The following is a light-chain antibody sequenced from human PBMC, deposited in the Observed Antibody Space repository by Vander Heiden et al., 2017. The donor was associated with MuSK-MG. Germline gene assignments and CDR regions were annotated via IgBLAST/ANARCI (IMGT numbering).Light chain of an antibody. CDR2: DAS. CDR3: QQRSNWPLT. Sequence: IVLTQSPATLSLSPGETTTLSRRSSQGVSSYLAWYQQKPGQAPRLLIYDASNRATGIPARFSGSGSGTDFTLTISSRKPEDFAVYYCQQRSNWPLTFGGGTKVEIK. CDR1: QGVSSY. V-gene: IGKV3-11*01. J-gene: IGKJ4*01.